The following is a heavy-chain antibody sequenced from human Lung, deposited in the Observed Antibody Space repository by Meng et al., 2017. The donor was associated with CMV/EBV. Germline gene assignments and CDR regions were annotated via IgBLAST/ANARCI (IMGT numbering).Heavy chain of an antibody. CDR1: GYTFTNYG. V-gene: IGHV1-18*01. J-gene: IGHJ4*02. CDR2: ISAYNGNT. D-gene: IGHD1-26*01. CDR3: ARVEVGTTSGDY. Sequence: QAQLVQSGGEVKKPGASLKVSCKASGYTFTNYGITWVRQAPGQGLEWMGWISAYNGNTNYAQTLQGRVTMTTDTSTSTAYMELRSLRSDDTAVYYCARVEVGTTSGDYWGQGTLVTVSS.